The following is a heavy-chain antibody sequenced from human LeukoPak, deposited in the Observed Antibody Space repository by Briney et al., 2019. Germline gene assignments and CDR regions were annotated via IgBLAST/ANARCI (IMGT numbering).Heavy chain of an antibody. Sequence: PSETLSLTCTVSGGSISSGGYYWSWIRQHPGKGLEWIGYIYYSGSTYYNPSLKSRVTISVDTSKNQFSLKLSSVTAADAAVYYCARAGYSYGTGYYFDYWGQGALSPSPQ. CDR3: ARAGYSYGTGYYFDY. D-gene: IGHD5-18*01. CDR1: GGSISSGGYY. V-gene: IGHV4-31*03. J-gene: IGHJ4*02. CDR2: IYYSGST.